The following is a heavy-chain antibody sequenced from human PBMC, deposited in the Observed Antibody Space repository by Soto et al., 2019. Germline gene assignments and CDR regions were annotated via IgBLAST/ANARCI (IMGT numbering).Heavy chain of an antibody. J-gene: IGHJ6*02. CDR2: IDPSDSYT. CDR1: GYSFTSYW. CDR3: ARSWGPYSNYYPPTPSGMDV. Sequence: PGESLKISCKGSGYSFTSYWISWVRQMPGKGLEGMGRIDPSDSYTNCTPSFQGHVTISADKSISTAYLQWSSLKPSDTAMYYSARSWGPYSNYYPPTPSGMDVWGQGTTVTVSS. V-gene: IGHV5-10-1*01. D-gene: IGHD4-4*01.